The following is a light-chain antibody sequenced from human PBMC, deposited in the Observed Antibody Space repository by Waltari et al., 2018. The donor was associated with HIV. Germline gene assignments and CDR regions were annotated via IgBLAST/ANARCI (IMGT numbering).Light chain of an antibody. Sequence: QSVLTQPPSASGTPGQRVTISCSGSSSNIGSNYVYWYQQLPGTAPKLLIYRNNQRPSGVPDRFSGSKSCTSASLAISGLRSEDEADYYCATCDDSLSGLWVFGGGTKLTVL. J-gene: IGLJ3*02. V-gene: IGLV1-47*01. CDR2: RNN. CDR1: SSNIGSNY. CDR3: ATCDDSLSGLWV.